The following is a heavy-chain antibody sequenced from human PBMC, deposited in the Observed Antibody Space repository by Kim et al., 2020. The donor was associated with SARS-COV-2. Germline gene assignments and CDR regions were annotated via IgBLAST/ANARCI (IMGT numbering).Heavy chain of an antibody. CDR2: INTNTGNP. Sequence: ASVKVSCKASGYTFTSYAMNWVRQAPGQGLEWMGWINTNTGNPTYAQGFTGRFVFSLDTSVSTAYLQISSLKAEDTAVYYCVDGGSGGGDYGMDVWGQGTTVTVSS. V-gene: IGHV7-4-1*02. D-gene: IGHD6-19*01. CDR3: VDGGSGGGDYGMDV. J-gene: IGHJ6*02. CDR1: GYTFTSYA.